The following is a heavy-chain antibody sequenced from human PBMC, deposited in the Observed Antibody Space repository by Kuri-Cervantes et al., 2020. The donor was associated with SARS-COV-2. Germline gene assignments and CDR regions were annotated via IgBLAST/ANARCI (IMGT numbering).Heavy chain of an antibody. Sequence: ASVKVSCKASGYTFTSYYMHWVRQAPGQGLEWMGIINPSGGSTSYAQKFQGRVTMTRDTSTSTVYMELSSLRAEDTALYYCAKDISHRYSGYAYYGFDMWGQGTMVTVSS. CDR3: AKDISHRYSGYAYYGFDM. CDR1: GYTFTSYY. D-gene: IGHD5-12*01. J-gene: IGHJ3*02. CDR2: INPSGGST. V-gene: IGHV1-46*01.